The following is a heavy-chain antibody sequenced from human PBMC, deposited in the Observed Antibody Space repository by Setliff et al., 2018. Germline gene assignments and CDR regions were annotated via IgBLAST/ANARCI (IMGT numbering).Heavy chain of an antibody. CDR2: IIPMFGTP. CDR3: VRGQGPRTVVAIPFDH. D-gene: IGHD3-22*01. CDR1: GDSFSNYA. J-gene: IGHJ4*02. Sequence: ASVKVSCKASGDSFSNYAISWVRQAPGQGLEWMGGIIPMFGTPAYTQKFQDRVTITTDESTSTAYMELTSLTSDDTALYYCVRGQGPRTVVAIPFDHWGQGTPVTVS. V-gene: IGHV1-69*05.